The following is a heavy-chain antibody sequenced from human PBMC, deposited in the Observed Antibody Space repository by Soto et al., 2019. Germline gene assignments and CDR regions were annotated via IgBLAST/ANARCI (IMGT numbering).Heavy chain of an antibody. CDR1: GFTFRSYW. V-gene: IGHV3-7*01. CDR3: ARDFHVRLGITYSYYMDV. Sequence: EVQLVESGGGLVQPGGSLRLSCAASGFTFRSYWMSWVRQAPGKGLEWVANINQDGSEIYYVDSVEGRFSISRDNAENSLYLQMNSLRAEDTAVYYCARDFHVRLGITYSYYMDVWGTGTTVTVSS. CDR2: INQDGSEI. D-gene: IGHD7-27*01. J-gene: IGHJ6*03.